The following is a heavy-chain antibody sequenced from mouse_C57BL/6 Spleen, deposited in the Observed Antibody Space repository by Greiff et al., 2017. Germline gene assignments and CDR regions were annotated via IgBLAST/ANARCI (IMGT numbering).Heavy chain of an antibody. V-gene: IGHV14-4*01. CDR2: IDPENGDT. CDR1: GFNIKDDY. J-gene: IGHJ4*01. CDR3: TTDYAMDY. Sequence: VQLQQSGAELVRPGASVKLSCTASGFNIKDDYMHWVKQRPEQGLEWIGWIDPENGDTEYASKFQGKATITADTSSNTAYLQLSSLTSDDTAVYYCTTDYAMDYWGQGTSVTVSS.